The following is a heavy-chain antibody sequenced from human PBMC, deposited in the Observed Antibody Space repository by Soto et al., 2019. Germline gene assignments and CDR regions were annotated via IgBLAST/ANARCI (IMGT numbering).Heavy chain of an antibody. V-gene: IGHV3-33*01. Sequence: QVQLVESGGGVVQPGRSLRLSCAASGFTFSSYGMHWVRQAPGKGLEWVAVIWYDGSNKYYDNSVKGRFNISRDNSKHTLNLKMNSLSAKDTAVNYCERHLRYNSRGYLGAEYFQHWGQGTLVTVSS. CDR3: ERHLRYNSRGYLGAEYFQH. D-gene: IGHD6-13*01. J-gene: IGHJ1*01. CDR2: IWYDGSNK. CDR1: GFTFSSYG.